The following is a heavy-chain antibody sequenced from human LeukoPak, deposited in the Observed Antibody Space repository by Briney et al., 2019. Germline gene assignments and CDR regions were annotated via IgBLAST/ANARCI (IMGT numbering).Heavy chain of an antibody. J-gene: IGHJ4*02. V-gene: IGHV3-66*02. CDR1: GFTSSDYH. D-gene: IGHD6-6*01. CDR2: IVGSST. CDR3: ARSYSSSLDY. Sequence: GGSLRLSCAASGFTSSDYHMSWVRQAPGKGLELVSAIVGSSTHYADSVKGRFTISRDNSKNTLYLQMNSLRAEDTAVYYCARSYSSSLDYWGQGTLVTVSS.